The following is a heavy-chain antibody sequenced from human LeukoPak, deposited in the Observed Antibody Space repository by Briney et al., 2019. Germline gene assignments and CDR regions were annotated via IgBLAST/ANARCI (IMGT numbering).Heavy chain of an antibody. J-gene: IGHJ4*02. V-gene: IGHV4-59*12. D-gene: IGHD3-10*01. Sequence: PSETLSLTCTVSGGSISSYYWSWIRQPPGKGLEWIGYIHYSGSTNYNPSLKSRVTISIDTSKNQFSLKLSSVTAADTAVYYCARMVLSYLYYFDYWGQGNLVTVSS. CDR3: ARMVLSYLYYFDY. CDR1: GGSISSYY. CDR2: IHYSGST.